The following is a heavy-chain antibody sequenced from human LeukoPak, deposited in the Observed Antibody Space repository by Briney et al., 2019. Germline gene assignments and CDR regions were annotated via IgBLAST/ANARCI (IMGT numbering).Heavy chain of an antibody. CDR3: AREAGHGYSGYERRSAFDY. CDR2: ISSSGSTI. D-gene: IGHD5-12*01. J-gene: IGHJ4*02. V-gene: IGHV3-48*04. Sequence: TGGSLRLSCAASGFTFSSYTMTWVRQAPGKGLEWVSYISSSGSTIYYADSVKGRFTITRDNAKNSLYLQMNSLRAEDTAVYYCAREAGHGYSGYERRSAFDYWGQGTLVTVSS. CDR1: GFTFSSYT.